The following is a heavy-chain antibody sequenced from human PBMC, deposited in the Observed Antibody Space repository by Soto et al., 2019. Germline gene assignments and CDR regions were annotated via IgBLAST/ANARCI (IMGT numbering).Heavy chain of an antibody. CDR2: IYYSGST. D-gene: IGHD3-16*01. Sequence: SETLSLTCTVSGGSISSGGYYWSWIRQHPGKGLEWIGYIYYSGSTNYNPSLKSRVTISVDTSKNQFSLKLSSVTATDTAVYYCARRRRITFGGGIPGDAFDIWGQRTMVTVS. J-gene: IGHJ3*02. CDR3: ARRRRITFGGGIPGDAFDI. CDR1: GGSISSGGYY. V-gene: IGHV4-61*08.